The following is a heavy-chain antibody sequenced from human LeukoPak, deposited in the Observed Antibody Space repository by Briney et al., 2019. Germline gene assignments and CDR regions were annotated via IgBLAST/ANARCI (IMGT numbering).Heavy chain of an antibody. CDR3: ARDHRPNYYYDTTDAFDI. CDR1: GGTFSSYA. D-gene: IGHD3-22*01. Sequence: KVSCKASGGTFSSYAISWVRQAPGQGLEWMGGIIPIFGTANYAQKFQGRVTITADKSTSTAYMELSSLRSEDTAVYYCARDHRPNYYYDTTDAFDIWGQGTMVTVSS. CDR2: IIPIFGTA. J-gene: IGHJ3*02. V-gene: IGHV1-69*06.